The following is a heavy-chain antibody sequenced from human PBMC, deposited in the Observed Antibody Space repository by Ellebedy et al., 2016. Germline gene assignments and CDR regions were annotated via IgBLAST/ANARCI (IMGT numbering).Heavy chain of an antibody. Sequence: SETLSLTCIVSGGSISRYYWSWIRQPLGRGLEWIGNIYYTGTTNYNPSLQSRVTISLDTSKNQFSLRLTSVTAADTAVYYCARMGGVSFGERPIDYWGQGTLVTVSS. CDR2: IYYTGTT. V-gene: IGHV4-59*01. J-gene: IGHJ4*02. CDR3: ARMGGVSFGERPIDY. D-gene: IGHD3-10*01. CDR1: GGSISRYY.